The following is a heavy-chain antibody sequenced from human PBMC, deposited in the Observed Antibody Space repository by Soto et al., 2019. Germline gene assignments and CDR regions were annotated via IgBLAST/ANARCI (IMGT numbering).Heavy chain of an antibody. CDR3: ARDRKLQPQGHYYYGRDV. CDR1: GFTFSSYG. Sequence: QVQLVESGGGVVQPGRSLRLSCAASGFTFSSYGMHWVRQAPGKGLEWVAVIWYDGSNKYYADSVKGRFTISRDNSKNTMDLEMDNLRAEDTAVYDCARDRKLQPQGHYYYGRDVWGPGTPVTVSS. V-gene: IGHV3-33*01. D-gene: IGHD1-1*01. CDR2: IWYDGSNK. J-gene: IGHJ6*02.